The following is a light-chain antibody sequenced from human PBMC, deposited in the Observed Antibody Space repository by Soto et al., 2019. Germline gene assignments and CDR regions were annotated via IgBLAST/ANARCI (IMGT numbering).Light chain of an antibody. Sequence: EIVLTQSPGTLSLSPGERATLSCRASQSVSSSFLAWYQQQPGQAPRLLIYGASSRATGIPDRFSGSGSGTDFTLTISRLETEDFAVYYCQQYGRSPWTFGQGTKVEIK. CDR3: QQYGRSPWT. CDR2: GAS. V-gene: IGKV3-20*01. CDR1: QSVSSSF. J-gene: IGKJ1*01.